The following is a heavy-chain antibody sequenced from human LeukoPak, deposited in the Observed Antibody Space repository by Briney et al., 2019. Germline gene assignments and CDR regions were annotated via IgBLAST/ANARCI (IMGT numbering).Heavy chain of an antibody. CDR3: APDYYDSSGYPSRAPR. J-gene: IGHJ4*02. V-gene: IGHV4-34*01. CDR2: INHSGST. D-gene: IGHD3-22*01. Sequence: PSETLSLTCAVYGGSFSGYYWSWIRQPPGKGLEWIGVINHSGSTNYNPSLKSRVTISVDTSKNQFSLKLSSVTAADTAVYYCAPDYYDSSGYPSRAPRWGQGTLVTVSS. CDR1: GGSFSGYY.